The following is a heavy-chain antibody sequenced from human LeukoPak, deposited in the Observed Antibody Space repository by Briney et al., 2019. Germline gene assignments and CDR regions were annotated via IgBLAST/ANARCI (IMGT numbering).Heavy chain of an antibody. J-gene: IGHJ5*02. CDR2: IYYSGST. D-gene: IGHD3-10*01. Sequence: PSETLSLTWTVSGGSISSSNYYWGWIREPPGKGLAWIGSIYYSGSTYYNPSLKSRVIVSLDTSKNQFSLKLTSVTAADTAVYYCARDTVQYAPGTPGFTRFDPWGQGTLVTVSS. CDR1: GGSISSSNYY. V-gene: IGHV4-39*07. CDR3: ARDTVQYAPGTPGFTRFDP.